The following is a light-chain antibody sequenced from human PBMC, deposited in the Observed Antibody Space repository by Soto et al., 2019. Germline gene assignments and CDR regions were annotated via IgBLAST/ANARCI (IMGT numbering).Light chain of an antibody. J-gene: IGKJ4*01. CDR3: QQYNDWPRT. Sequence: EIVMTQSPGTVSVSPGERATLSCRASQSVNSNLAWYQQKPGQAPRILIYGASTRATAIPARFSGSESGTEFTLTISSLQSEDFAVYYCQQYNDWPRTFGGGTKVEIK. CDR2: GAS. V-gene: IGKV3-15*01. CDR1: QSVNSN.